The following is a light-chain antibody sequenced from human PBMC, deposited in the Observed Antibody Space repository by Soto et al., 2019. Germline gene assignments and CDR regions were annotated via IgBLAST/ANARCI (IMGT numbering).Light chain of an antibody. J-gene: IGKJ4*01. V-gene: IGKV3D-15*01. CDR1: QNVDTK. CDR3: QQYYQWGLS. Sequence: EVVMTQAPGNLSVTPGEGVTLFCRASQNVDTKLAWYQVKPGQAPRLLIYASSTRATGIPATFSGSGSGTEFSLTISSLQTEDSAVYYCQQYYQWGLSFGGGTKVDIK. CDR2: ASS.